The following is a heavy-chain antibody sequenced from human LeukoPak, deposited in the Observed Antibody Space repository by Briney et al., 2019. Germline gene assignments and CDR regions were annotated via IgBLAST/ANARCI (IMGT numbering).Heavy chain of an antibody. J-gene: IGHJ3*02. V-gene: IGHV3-30*18. CDR3: AKLERLDGFDI. Sequence: SGGSLRLSCAASGLTFSSYGMHWVRQAPGKGLEWVAVISYDGSNKYYADSVKGRFTISRDNSKNTLYLQMNSLRAEDTAVYYCAKLERLDGFDIWGQGTMVTVSS. CDR1: GLTFSSYG. CDR2: ISYDGSNK. D-gene: IGHD1-1*01.